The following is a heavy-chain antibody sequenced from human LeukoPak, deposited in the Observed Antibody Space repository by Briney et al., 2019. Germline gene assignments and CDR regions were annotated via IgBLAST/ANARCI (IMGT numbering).Heavy chain of an antibody. CDR2: INHSGST. J-gene: IGHJ6*03. CDR3: ARGTDRAAAGTYYMDV. V-gene: IGHV4-34*01. Sequence: SETLSLTCAVYGGSFSGYYWSWIRQPPGKGLEWIGEINHSGSTNYNPSLKSRVTISVDTSKNQFSLKLSSVTAADTAVYYCARGTDRAAAGTYYMDVWGKGTTVTVSS. D-gene: IGHD6-13*01. CDR1: GGSFSGYY.